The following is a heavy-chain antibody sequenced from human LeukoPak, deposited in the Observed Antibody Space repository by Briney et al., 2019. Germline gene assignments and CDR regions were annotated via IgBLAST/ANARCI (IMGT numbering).Heavy chain of an antibody. J-gene: IGHJ4*02. CDR2: IKQDGSEE. V-gene: IGHV3-7*01. Sequence: PGGSLRLSCAASGFTFSTSWMTWVRQAPGKGLEWVAIIKQDGSEEYYVDSVKGRFTISRDNAKNSLFLQMNSLRAEDTAVYFCARDNGEAAFVSWGQGTLVTVSS. D-gene: IGHD2-15*01. CDR3: ARDNGEAAFVS. CDR1: GFTFSTSW.